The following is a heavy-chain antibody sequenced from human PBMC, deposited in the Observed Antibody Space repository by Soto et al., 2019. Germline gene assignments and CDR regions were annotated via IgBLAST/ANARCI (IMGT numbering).Heavy chain of an antibody. CDR2: IHASSGNT. Sequence: QVLLVQSGAEVQKPGASVRVSCKASGYTFTTFGISWVRQAPGQGLEWMGWIHASSGNTIYAQKFQGRVKLTTDTSTSTAYMELRSLRSDDTAVYFCTSDPTGGADWFDPWGQGTLVTVSS. J-gene: IGHJ5*02. V-gene: IGHV1-18*01. CDR1: GYTFTTFG. D-gene: IGHD3-16*01. CDR3: TSDPTGGADWFDP.